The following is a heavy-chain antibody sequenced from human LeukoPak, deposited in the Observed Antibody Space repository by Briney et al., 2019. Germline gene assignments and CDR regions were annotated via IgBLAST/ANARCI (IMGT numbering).Heavy chain of an antibody. CDR3: AFSSYYLQGNYYYMDV. CDR1: GYSISSGYY. Sequence: SETLSLTCTVSGYSISSGYYWGWIRQPPGKGLEWIGSIYHSGSTYYNPSLKSRVTISVDTSKNQFSLKLSSVTAADTAVYYCAFSSYYLQGNYYYMDVWGKGTTVTVSS. J-gene: IGHJ6*03. D-gene: IGHD1-26*01. CDR2: IYHSGST. V-gene: IGHV4-38-2*02.